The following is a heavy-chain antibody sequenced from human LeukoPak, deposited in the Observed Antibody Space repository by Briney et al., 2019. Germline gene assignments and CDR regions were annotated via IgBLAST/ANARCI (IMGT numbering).Heavy chain of an antibody. CDR3: ARVAYGSSWFDP. CDR2: IYYSGST. Sequence: SETLSLTCTVSGGSISSSSYYWGWIRQPPGKGLEWIGSIYYSGSTYYNPSLKSRVTISVDTSKNQFSLKLSPVTAADTAVYYCARVAYGSSWFDPWGQGTLVTVSS. CDR1: GGSISSSSYY. V-gene: IGHV4-39*07. D-gene: IGHD1-14*01. J-gene: IGHJ5*02.